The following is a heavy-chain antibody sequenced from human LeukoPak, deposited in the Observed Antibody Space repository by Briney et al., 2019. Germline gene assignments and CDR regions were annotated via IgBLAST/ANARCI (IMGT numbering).Heavy chain of an antibody. V-gene: IGHV3-23*01. CDR1: GFSFSTYG. D-gene: IGHD3-3*01. CDR2: IGGSGGST. Sequence: GGSLRLSCVASGFSFSTYGMHWVRQAPGKGLEWVSAIGGSGGSTYYADSVKGRFTISRDNSKNTLYLQMNSLRAEDTAVYYCAKDQTYYDFWSGYCCYYFDYWGQGTLVTVSS. CDR3: AKDQTYYDFWSGYCCYYFDY. J-gene: IGHJ4*02.